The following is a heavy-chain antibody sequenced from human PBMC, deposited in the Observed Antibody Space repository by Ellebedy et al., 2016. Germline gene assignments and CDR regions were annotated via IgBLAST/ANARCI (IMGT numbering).Heavy chain of an antibody. D-gene: IGHD2/OR15-2a*01. CDR2: ITSSGTT. Sequence: GESLKISCEVSGFPFSNYVGAWVRQAPETGLEWVSSITSSGTTYYTDSVRGRLTIYTDNSKNTLYLQMNSLRPEDTAVYYCAKGGGFLTDYWGRGTLVTVSS. V-gene: IGHV3-23*05. CDR3: AKGGGFLTDY. CDR1: GFPFSNYV. J-gene: IGHJ4*02.